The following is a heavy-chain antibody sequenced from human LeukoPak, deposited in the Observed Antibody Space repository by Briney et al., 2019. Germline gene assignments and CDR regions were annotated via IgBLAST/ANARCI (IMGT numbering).Heavy chain of an antibody. D-gene: IGHD2-15*01. CDR2: INAGNGNT. CDR3: ARDHRFGGGYFGY. CDR1: GYTFTSYA. J-gene: IGHJ4*02. Sequence: GASVKVSCKASGYTFTSYAMHWVRQAPGQRLEWMGWINAGNGNTKYSQKFQGRVTTTRDTSASTAYMELSSLRSEDTAVYYCARDHRFGGGYFGYWGQGTLVTVSS. V-gene: IGHV1-3*01.